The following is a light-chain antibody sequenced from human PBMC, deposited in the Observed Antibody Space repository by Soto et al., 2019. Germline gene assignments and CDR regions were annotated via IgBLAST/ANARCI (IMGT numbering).Light chain of an antibody. CDR1: NSNIGAGYD. CDR3: QSSDSCLSGLYV. V-gene: IGLV1-40*01. CDR2: GDI. Sequence: QAVVTQQHSVSGAPGQRGTISCTGSNSNIGAGYDVHWYQLLPGTAPKLLIYGDINRPSGVPDRFSGSKSGTSASLAITGLQAEDEADYYCQSSDSCLSGLYVVGTGTKLTVL. J-gene: IGLJ1*01.